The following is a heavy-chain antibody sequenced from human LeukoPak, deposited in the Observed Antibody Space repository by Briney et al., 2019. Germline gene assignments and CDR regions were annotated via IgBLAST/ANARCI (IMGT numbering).Heavy chain of an antibody. J-gene: IGHJ5*02. CDR1: GGSISSGDYY. CDR2: MYYSGST. V-gene: IGHV4-30-4*01. CDR3: ARPYYYDSRIDP. D-gene: IGHD3-22*01. Sequence: SQTLSLTCTVSGGSISSGDYYWSWIRQPPGKGLEWIAYMYYSGSTYYNPSLKSRVTMSADTSKNQLSLKLSSVTVADTAVYYCARPYYYDSRIDPWGQGILVTVSS.